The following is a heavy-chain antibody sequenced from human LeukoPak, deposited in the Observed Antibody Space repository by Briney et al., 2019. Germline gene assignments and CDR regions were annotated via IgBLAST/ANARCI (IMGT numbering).Heavy chain of an antibody. D-gene: IGHD6-13*01. V-gene: IGHV3-33*06. CDR3: AKVVLYTASTGTGLDY. J-gene: IGHJ4*02. CDR2: IGYDGSYK. Sequence: GGSLRLSCAASGFTFFHYGMHWVREAPGKGLDWVAVIGYDGSYKYYADSVRGRFTISRDNSKNTLYLHMDSLRAEDTAIYCCAKVVLYTASTGTGLDYWGGGTLVTVSS. CDR1: GFTFFHYG.